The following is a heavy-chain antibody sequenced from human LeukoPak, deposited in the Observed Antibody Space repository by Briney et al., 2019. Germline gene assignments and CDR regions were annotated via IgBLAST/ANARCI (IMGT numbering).Heavy chain of an antibody. V-gene: IGHV3-23*01. Sequence: PGGSLRLSCAASGFTFSSYAMSWVRQAPGKGLEWVSAFSGSGGGTYYAGSVKGRFTISRDNSKNTLYLQMNSLRAEDTALYFCAKSGYNRFDYWGQGTLVTVSS. CDR3: AKSGYNRFDY. CDR2: FSGSGGGT. J-gene: IGHJ4*02. CDR1: GFTFSSYA. D-gene: IGHD5-24*01.